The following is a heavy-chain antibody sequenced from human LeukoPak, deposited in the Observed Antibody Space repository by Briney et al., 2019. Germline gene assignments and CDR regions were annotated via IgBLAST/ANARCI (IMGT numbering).Heavy chain of an antibody. J-gene: IGHJ4*02. D-gene: IGHD3-10*01. CDR3: ARSSGSLWDPTFDY. Sequence: GAPVKVSCKASGHTFTSYDINWVRQATGQGLEWMGGIIPIFGTANYAQKFQGRVTITADESTSTAYMELSSLRSEDTAVYYCARSSGSLWDPTFDYWGQGTLVTVSS. V-gene: IGHV1-69*13. CDR1: GHTFTSYD. CDR2: IIPIFGTA.